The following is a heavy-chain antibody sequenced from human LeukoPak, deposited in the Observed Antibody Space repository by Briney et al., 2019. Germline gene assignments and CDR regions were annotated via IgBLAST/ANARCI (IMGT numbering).Heavy chain of an antibody. CDR1: GGSISSYY. D-gene: IGHD3-22*01. J-gene: IGHJ6*02. CDR2: IYYSGST. CDR3: ARSGSSGYYNYYYYYGMDV. V-gene: IGHV4-59*08. Sequence: SETLSLTCTVSGGSISSYYWSWIRQPPGKGLEWIGYIYYSGSTNYNPSLKSRVTISVDTSKNQFSLKLSSVTAADTAVYYCARSGSSGYYNYYYYYGMDVWGLGTTVTVSS.